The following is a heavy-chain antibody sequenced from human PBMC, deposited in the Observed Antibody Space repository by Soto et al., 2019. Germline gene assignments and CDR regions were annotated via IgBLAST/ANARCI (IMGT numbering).Heavy chain of an antibody. CDR2: IDTAGDS. CDR1: GFTLSRYD. Sequence: VQLVESGGGLVQSGGSLRLSCAAPGFTLSRYDMYWVRQATGRGLEWVSTIDTAGDSYYSDSVKGRFTVSRESAKNSLSLQMDSLRVGDTALYYCVRKGDAFDIWGQGTMVTVSS. J-gene: IGHJ3*02. CDR3: VRKGDAFDI. V-gene: IGHV3-13*01.